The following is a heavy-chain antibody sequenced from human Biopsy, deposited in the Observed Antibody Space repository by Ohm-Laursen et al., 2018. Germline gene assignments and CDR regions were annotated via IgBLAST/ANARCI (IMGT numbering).Heavy chain of an antibody. D-gene: IGHD3-10*01. CDR1: GFTFSSPW. J-gene: IGHJ6*02. V-gene: IGHV3-7*03. Sequence: SLRLSCAASGFTFSSPWMTWVRQAPGKGLEWVAMIKQDGSEDYYVDSVKGRFTISRDNAKKSVFLQMNSLRADDTAVYYCATGDYGSGTYYSNIYYGVDVWGQGTTVTVSS. CDR3: ATGDYGSGTYYSNIYYGVDV. CDR2: IKQDGSED.